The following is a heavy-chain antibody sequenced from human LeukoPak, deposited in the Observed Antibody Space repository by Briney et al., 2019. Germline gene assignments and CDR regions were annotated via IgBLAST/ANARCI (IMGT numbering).Heavy chain of an antibody. J-gene: IGHJ3*02. CDR2: IYYSGST. D-gene: IGHD6-6*01. CDR1: GGSISSYY. V-gene: IGHV4-59*01. CDR3: ARGSIAARNDAFDI. Sequence: SETLSLTCTVSGGSISSYYWSWIRQPPGKGLEWVGYIYYSGSTNYNPSLKSRVTISVDTSKNQFSLKLSSVTAADTAVYYCARGSIAARNDAFDIWGQGTIVTVSS.